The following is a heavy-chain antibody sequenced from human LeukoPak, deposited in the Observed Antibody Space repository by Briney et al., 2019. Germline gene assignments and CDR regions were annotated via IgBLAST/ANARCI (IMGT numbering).Heavy chain of an antibody. V-gene: IGHV3-21*01. D-gene: IGHD6-19*01. Sequence: GGSLRLSCAVSGFTFSSYSMNWVRQAPGQGLEWVSSISSSSSYIYYADSVKGRFTISRDNAKNSLYLQMNSLRAEDTAVYYCARVAVAAFDYWGQGTLVTVSS. CDR1: GFTFSSYS. CDR2: ISSSSSYI. J-gene: IGHJ4*02. CDR3: ARVAVAAFDY.